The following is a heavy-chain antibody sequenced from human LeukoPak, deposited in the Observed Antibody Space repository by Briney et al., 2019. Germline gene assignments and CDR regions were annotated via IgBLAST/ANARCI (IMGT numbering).Heavy chain of an antibody. V-gene: IGHV4-34*01. CDR1: GGSFSGYY. CDR3: ARVSIVGATRIDY. J-gene: IGHJ4*02. D-gene: IGHD1-26*01. Sequence: SETLSLTCAVYGGSFSGYYWSWIRQPPGKGLEWIGEINHSGSTNYNPSLKSRVTISVDTSKNQFSLKLSSVTAADTAVYYCARVSIVGATRIDYWGQGTLVTVSS. CDR2: INHSGST.